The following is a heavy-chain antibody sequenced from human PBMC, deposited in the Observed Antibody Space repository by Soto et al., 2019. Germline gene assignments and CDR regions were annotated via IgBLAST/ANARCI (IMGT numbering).Heavy chain of an antibody. CDR2: IYYSGST. Sequence: QVQLQESGPGLVKPSQTLSLTCTVSGGSISSGGYYWSWIRQHPGKGLEWIGYIYYSGSTYYNPSLKVPVTISVDTSKNQFALKLNSVTAADTAVYYCARSSTSANYFDYWGQGTLVTVSS. CDR3: ARSSTSANYFDY. D-gene: IGHD2-2*01. J-gene: IGHJ4*02. CDR1: GGSISSGGYY. V-gene: IGHV4-31*01.